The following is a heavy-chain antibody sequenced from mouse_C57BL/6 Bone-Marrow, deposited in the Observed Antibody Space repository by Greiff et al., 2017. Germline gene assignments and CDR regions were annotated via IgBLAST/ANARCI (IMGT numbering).Heavy chain of an antibody. CDR3: TRDYYYGSSWFAY. CDR2: IDPETGGT. Sequence: QVQLKESGAELVRPGASVTLSCKASGYTFTDYEMHWVKQTPVHGLEWIGAIDPETGGTAYNQKFKGKAILTADKSSSTAYMELRSLTSEDSAVYYCTRDYYYGSSWFAYWGQGTLVTVSA. V-gene: IGHV1-15*01. D-gene: IGHD1-1*01. CDR1: GYTFTDYE. J-gene: IGHJ3*01.